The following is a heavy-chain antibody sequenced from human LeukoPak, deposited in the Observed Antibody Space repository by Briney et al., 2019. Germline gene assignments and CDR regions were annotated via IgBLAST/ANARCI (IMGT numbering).Heavy chain of an antibody. D-gene: IGHD1-26*01. CDR2: IVPILGIA. Sequence: GSSAKVSCKASGGSFSSYAISWVRQAPGQGLEWVGNIVPILGIADYAQKFQARVTITADKSASTVYMGLTSLTSDDTAVYYCAREGTGSYAGSFVYWGQGTLVTVSS. V-gene: IGHV1-69*04. J-gene: IGHJ4*02. CDR3: AREGTGSYAGSFVY. CDR1: GGSFSSYA.